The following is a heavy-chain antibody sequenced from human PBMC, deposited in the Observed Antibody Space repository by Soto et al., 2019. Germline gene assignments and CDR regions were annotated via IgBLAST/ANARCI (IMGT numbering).Heavy chain of an antibody. J-gene: IGHJ6*02. D-gene: IGHD6-13*01. V-gene: IGHV4-59*01. CDR1: GGSISSYY. CDR2: IYYSGST. CDR3: AXTHLYSSSWYSTGGMDV. Sequence: PSETLSLTCTVSGGSISSYYWSWIRQPPGKGLEWIGYIYYSGSTNYNPSLKSRVTISVDTSKNQFSLKLSSVTAADTAVYYCAXTHLYSSSWYSTGGMDVWGPGTTVTVSS.